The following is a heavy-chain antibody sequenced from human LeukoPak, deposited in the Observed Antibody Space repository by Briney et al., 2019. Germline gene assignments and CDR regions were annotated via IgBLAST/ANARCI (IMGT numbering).Heavy chain of an antibody. CDR2: ISGSGGST. V-gene: IGHV3-23*01. CDR1: GFTFSSYA. J-gene: IGHJ4*02. Sequence: SGGSLRLSCAASGFTFSSYAMSWVRQAPGKGLEWVSAISGSGGSTYYADSVKGRFTISRDNSKNTLYLQMNSLRAGDTAVYYCAKDQGIAVAGGFDYWGQGTLVTVSS. CDR3: AKDQGIAVAGGFDY. D-gene: IGHD6-19*01.